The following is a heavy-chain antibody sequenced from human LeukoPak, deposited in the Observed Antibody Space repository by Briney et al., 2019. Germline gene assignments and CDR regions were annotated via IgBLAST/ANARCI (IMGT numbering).Heavy chain of an antibody. V-gene: IGHV3-33*01. D-gene: IGHD3-10*01. CDR1: GFTFSSYG. J-gene: IGHJ4*02. CDR3: ARDGTYYYGSGVGY. Sequence: PGGSLRPSCAASGFTFSSYGMHWVRQAPGKGLEWVAVIWYDGSNKYYADSVKGRFTISRDNSKNTLYLQMNSLRAEDTAVYYCARDGTYYYGSGVGYWGQGTLVTVSS. CDR2: IWYDGSNK.